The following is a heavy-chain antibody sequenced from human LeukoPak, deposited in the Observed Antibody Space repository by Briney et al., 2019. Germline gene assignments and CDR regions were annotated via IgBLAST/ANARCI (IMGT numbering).Heavy chain of an antibody. V-gene: IGHV3-30*02. CDR2: IRNDGSNK. Sequence: GGSLRLSCAASGLTFSLYVMSWVRQTPGKGLEWVASIRNDGSNKYYADSVKGRLTISRDNSKNTLYLQMNSLRAEDTAVYYCARITYGSGSYYFDYWGQGTLVTVSS. D-gene: IGHD3-10*01. CDR3: ARITYGSGSYYFDY. J-gene: IGHJ4*02. CDR1: GLTFSLYV.